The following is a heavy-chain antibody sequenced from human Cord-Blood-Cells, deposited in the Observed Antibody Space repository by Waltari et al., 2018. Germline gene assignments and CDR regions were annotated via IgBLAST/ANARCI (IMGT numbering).Heavy chain of an antibody. V-gene: IGHV1-24*01. CDR2: FDPEDGET. J-gene: IGHJ3*02. Sequence: QVQLVQSGAEVKKPGASVKVSCTVSGYTLTELSIPCGRQAPGTGLEWLGGFDPEDGETIYAQKFQGRVTMTEDTSTDTAYMELSSLRSEDTAVYYCATDQGGFDAFDIWGQGTMVTVSS. CDR1: GYTLTELS. CDR3: ATDQGGFDAFDI. D-gene: IGHD3-16*01.